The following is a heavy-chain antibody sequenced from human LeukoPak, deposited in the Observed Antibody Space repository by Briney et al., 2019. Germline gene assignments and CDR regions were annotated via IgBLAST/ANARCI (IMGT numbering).Heavy chain of an antibody. CDR1: GGSISSGGYY. D-gene: IGHD3-10*01. V-gene: IGHV4-31*03. Sequence: PSETLSLTCTVSGGSISSGGYYWSWIRQHPGKGLEWIGYIYYSGSTYYNPSLKSRVTISVDTSKNQFSLKLSSVTAADTAVYYCARGGAWFGELFFDYWGQGTLVTVSS. J-gene: IGHJ4*02. CDR3: ARGGAWFGELFFDY. CDR2: IYYSGST.